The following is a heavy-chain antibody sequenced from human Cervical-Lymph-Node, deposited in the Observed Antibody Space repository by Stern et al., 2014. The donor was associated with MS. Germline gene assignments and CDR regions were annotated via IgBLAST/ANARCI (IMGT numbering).Heavy chain of an antibody. Sequence: VQLVESGSEVKKPGSSVKVSCKASGDTFTISAFSWVRQAPGQGLEWMGWVITLSATATYAQRFRDRLTVIADKSSNTVYMELTNLTSEDTAFYYCARDPPELVSLPRPGDSFWGQGTLVIVSS. CDR2: VITLSATA. CDR3: ARDPPELVSLPRPGDSF. J-gene: IGHJ4*02. CDR1: GDTFTISA. D-gene: IGHD6-13*01. V-gene: IGHV1-69*06.